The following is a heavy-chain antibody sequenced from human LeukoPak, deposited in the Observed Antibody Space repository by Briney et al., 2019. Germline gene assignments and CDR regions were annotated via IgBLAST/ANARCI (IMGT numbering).Heavy chain of an antibody. CDR1: GFTFSSYG. D-gene: IGHD2-2*01. CDR2: ISYDGSNK. Sequence: GGSLRLSCAASGFTFSSYGMHWVRQAPGKGLEWVAVISYDGSNKYYADSVKGRFTISRDNSKNTLYLQTNSLRAEDTAGYYCAKESVPAALYYXYGMDVWGQGTTVTVSS. V-gene: IGHV3-30*18. CDR3: AKESVPAALYYXYGMDV. J-gene: IGHJ6*02.